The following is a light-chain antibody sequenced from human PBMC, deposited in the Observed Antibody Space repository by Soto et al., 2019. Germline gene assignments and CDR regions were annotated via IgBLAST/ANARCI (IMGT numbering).Light chain of an antibody. CDR3: QVWDSTTVQV. V-gene: IGLV3-9*01. J-gene: IGLJ2*01. CDR2: SDT. Sequence: SYELTQPLSVSVALGQTARITCGGNNIGRKNVHWYQQKPGQAPVLVIYSDTNRPSGIPERFSGSKSGNTATLTISSAQVGDESDFYCQVWDSTTVQVFGGGTKLTVL. CDR1: NIGRKN.